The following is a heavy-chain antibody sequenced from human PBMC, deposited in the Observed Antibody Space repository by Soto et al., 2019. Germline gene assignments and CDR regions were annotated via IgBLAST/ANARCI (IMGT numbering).Heavy chain of an antibody. CDR2: IGSSGDTI. D-gene: IGHD3-22*01. CDR3: ARGYYYESSGYQYYFDY. Sequence: GGALRLSGAASGFSFSSYEMNWVRQAPGKGLEWVSYIGSSGDTIYYADSVKGRLTISRDNAKNSLYLQMNSLRAEDTAVYYCARGYYYESSGYQYYFDYWGQGTLVTVSS. J-gene: IGHJ4*02. V-gene: IGHV3-48*03. CDR1: GFSFSSYE.